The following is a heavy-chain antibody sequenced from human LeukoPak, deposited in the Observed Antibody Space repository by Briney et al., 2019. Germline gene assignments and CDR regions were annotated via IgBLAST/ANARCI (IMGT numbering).Heavy chain of an antibody. CDR3: AKDIFRTNGMDA. J-gene: IGHJ6*02. CDR2: ISWNSGSI. CDR1: GFTFDDYA. V-gene: IGHV3-9*01. Sequence: GGSLRLSCAASGFTFDDYAMHWVRQAPGKGLEWVSGISWNSGSIGYADSVKGRFTISRDNAKNSLYLQMNSLRAEDTALYYCAKDIFRTNGMDAWGQGTTVTVSS.